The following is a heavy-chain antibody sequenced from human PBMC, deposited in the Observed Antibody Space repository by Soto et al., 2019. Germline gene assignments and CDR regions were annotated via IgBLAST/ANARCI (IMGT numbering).Heavy chain of an antibody. CDR3: ARRPELWFGEFLYYGLDY. D-gene: IGHD3-10*01. V-gene: IGHV4-4*02. CDR2: IYHSGST. CDR1: SGSISSTNW. Sequence: SETLSLTCAVSSGSISSTNWWSWVRQPPGKGLEGIGEIYHSGSTNYNPSLKSRVTISVDMSKTQFSLKLSSVTAADTAVYYCARRPELWFGEFLYYGLDYWGQGALVTVSS. J-gene: IGHJ4*02.